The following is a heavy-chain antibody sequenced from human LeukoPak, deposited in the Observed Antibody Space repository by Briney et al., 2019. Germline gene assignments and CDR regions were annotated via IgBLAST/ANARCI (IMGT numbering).Heavy chain of an antibody. Sequence: TSETLSLTCAVYGGSFSGYYWSWIRQPPGKGLEWIGEINHSGSTNYNPSLKSRVTISVDTSKNQFSLKLSSVTAADTAVYYCASRRSGWYNKVWYFDLWGRSTLVTVSS. D-gene: IGHD6-19*01. CDR3: ASRRSGWYNKVWYFDL. V-gene: IGHV4-34*01. CDR2: INHSGST. J-gene: IGHJ2*01. CDR1: GGSFSGYY.